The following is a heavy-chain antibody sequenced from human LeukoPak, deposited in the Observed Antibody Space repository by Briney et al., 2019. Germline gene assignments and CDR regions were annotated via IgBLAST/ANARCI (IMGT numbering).Heavy chain of an antibody. J-gene: IGHJ4*02. CDR1: GFTFSSYD. CDR3: ARDSLDTQPRQTAGDIFDY. Sequence: GRSLRLSCAASGFTFSSYDMHWVRQAPGKGLEWVAFIWFDGGNRYYADSVKGRFTISRDNSKNTLYLQLNSLRAEDTAVYYCARDSLDTQPRQTAGDIFDYWGQGTLVTVSS. V-gene: IGHV3-33*08. CDR2: IWFDGGNR. D-gene: IGHD6-13*01.